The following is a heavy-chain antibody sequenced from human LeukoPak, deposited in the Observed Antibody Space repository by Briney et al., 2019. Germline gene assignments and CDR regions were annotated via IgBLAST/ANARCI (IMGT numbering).Heavy chain of an antibody. J-gene: IGHJ6*03. V-gene: IGHV1-46*01. CDR3: ARDPADTYYYMDV. CDR1: GYTFTDHY. Sequence: GASVKVSCKASGYTFTDHYMHWVRQAPGQGPEWMGIINPSGGSTSYAQKFQGRVTMTRDTSTSTVYMELSSLRSGDTAVYYCARDPADTYYYMDVWGKGTTVTISS. CDR2: INPSGGST.